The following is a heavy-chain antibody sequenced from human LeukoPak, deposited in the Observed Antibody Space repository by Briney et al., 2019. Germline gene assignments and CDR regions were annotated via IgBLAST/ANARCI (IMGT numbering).Heavy chain of an antibody. CDR1: GGSISSGSYY. J-gene: IGHJ4*02. Sequence: SETLSLTCTVSGGSISSGSYYWSWIRQPAGKGLEWIGRIYTSGSTNYNPSLKSRVTISVDTSKNQFSLKLSSVTAADTAVYYCARGRGSGYYYYFDYWGQGTLVTVSS. D-gene: IGHD3-22*01. CDR2: IYTSGST. V-gene: IGHV4-61*02. CDR3: ARGRGSGYYYYFDY.